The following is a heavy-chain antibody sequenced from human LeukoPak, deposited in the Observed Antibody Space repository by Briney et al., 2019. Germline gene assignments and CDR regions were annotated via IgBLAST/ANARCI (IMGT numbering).Heavy chain of an antibody. CDR1: GGTFSSYA. CDR2: IIPIFGTA. D-gene: IGHD4-23*01. J-gene: IGHJ4*02. Sequence: SVKVSCKASGGTFSSYAISWVRQAPGQGLEWMGGIIPIFGTANYAQKFQGRVTITADESTSTAYMELSSLRSEDTAVYYCARDLVDGYPTVGGYFDCWGQGTLVTVSS. CDR3: ARDLVDGYPTVGGYFDC. V-gene: IGHV1-69*13.